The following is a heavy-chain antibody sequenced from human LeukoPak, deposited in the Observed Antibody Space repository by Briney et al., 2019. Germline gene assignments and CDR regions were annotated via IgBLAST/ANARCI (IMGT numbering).Heavy chain of an antibody. V-gene: IGHV4-34*01. CDR1: GGSFSGYY. D-gene: IGHD3-16*02. CDR3: AREGNYVWGSYRPINWFDP. J-gene: IGHJ5*02. CDR2: INHSGST. Sequence: SETLSLTCAVYGGSFSGYYWSWIRQPPGKGLEWIGEINHSGSTNYNPSLKSRVTISVDTSKNQFSLKLNSVTAADTAVYYCAREGNYVWGSYRPINWFDPWGQGTLVTVSS.